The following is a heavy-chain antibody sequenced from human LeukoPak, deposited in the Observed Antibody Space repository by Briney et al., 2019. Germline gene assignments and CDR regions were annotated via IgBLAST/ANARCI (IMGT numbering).Heavy chain of an antibody. Sequence: SETLSLTCAVSGGSISSGGYSWSWIRQPPGKGLEWIGYIYHSGSTYYNPSLKSRVTISVDRSKNQFSLKLSSVTAADTAVYYCARTIHDSSGYRGYYFDYWGQGTLVTVSS. D-gene: IGHD3-22*01. CDR3: ARTIHDSSGYRGYYFDY. J-gene: IGHJ4*02. CDR1: GGSISSGGYS. V-gene: IGHV4-30-2*01. CDR2: IYHSGST.